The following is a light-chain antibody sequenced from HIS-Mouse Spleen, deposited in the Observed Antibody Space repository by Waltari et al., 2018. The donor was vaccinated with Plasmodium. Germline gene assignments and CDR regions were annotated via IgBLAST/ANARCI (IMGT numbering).Light chain of an antibody. Sequence: QSALTQPASVSGSPGQSITISCTGTSSDVGRYNLVSWYQQHPGKAPKLMIYEGSKRPSGVSNRFSGSKSGNTASLTISGLQAEDEADYYCCSYAGSSTLVFGGWTKLTVL. J-gene: IGLJ2*01. CDR1: SSDVGRYNL. V-gene: IGLV2-23*01. CDR3: CSYAGSSTLV. CDR2: EGS.